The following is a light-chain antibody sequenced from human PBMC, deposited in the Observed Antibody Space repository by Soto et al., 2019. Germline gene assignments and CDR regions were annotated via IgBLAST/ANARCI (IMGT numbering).Light chain of an antibody. Sequence: DIQMTQSPSSVSASVGDRVTITCRASQDVSSWLVWYQQKPGQAPKLLIYAASNLQSGVPPRFSGSGSGTDFTLTISSLQPEDSATYFCQQASTFPRTFGGGTKVDIK. J-gene: IGKJ4*01. V-gene: IGKV1-12*01. CDR1: QDVSSW. CDR3: QQASTFPRT. CDR2: AAS.